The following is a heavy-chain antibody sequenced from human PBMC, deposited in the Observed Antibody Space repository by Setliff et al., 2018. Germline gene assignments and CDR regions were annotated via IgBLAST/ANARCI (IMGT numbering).Heavy chain of an antibody. CDR3: ARQLYYYGTPGYFDY. V-gene: IGHV4-30-4*08. Sequence: SETLSLTCTVSGGSISSGDYYWTWIRQPSGKGLEWIGFTYYSGNTFYNPSLKSRLTISVDTSKNLFSLKLSSVTAADTAVYYCARQLYYYGTPGYFDYWGQGTLVTVSS. CDR1: GGSISSGDYY. D-gene: IGHD3-10*01. CDR2: TYYSGNT. J-gene: IGHJ4*02.